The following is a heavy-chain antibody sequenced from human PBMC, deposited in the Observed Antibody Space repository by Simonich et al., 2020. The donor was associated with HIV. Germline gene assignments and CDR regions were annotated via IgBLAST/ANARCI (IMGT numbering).Heavy chain of an antibody. Sequence: QVQLQQWGAGLLKPSETLSLTCAVYGGSFSGYYWSWIRQPPGKGLKLIGKINNSGITNYKSSLNSRATISVDKSKNQFALKLSSVTAADTAIYYCARRDRELILYFDYWGQGNLVTVSS. J-gene: IGHJ4*02. CDR1: GGSFSGYY. D-gene: IGHD3-3*01. V-gene: IGHV4-34*01. CDR3: ARRDRELILYFDY. CDR2: INNSGIT.